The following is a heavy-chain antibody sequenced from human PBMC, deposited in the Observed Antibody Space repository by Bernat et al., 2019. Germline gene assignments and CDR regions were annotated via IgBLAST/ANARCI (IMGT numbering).Heavy chain of an antibody. V-gene: IGHV3-23*01. CDR1: GFTFTSYA. Sequence: EVQLLESGGGLVQPGGSLRLSCAASGFTFTSYAMSWVRQAPGKGLEWVSAISVRGGSTYYADSVKGRFTMSRDNSKNTLYLQMNSLRAEDTAVYYCAKDDCAGDCHYWYFDLWGRGTLVTVSS. J-gene: IGHJ2*01. D-gene: IGHD2-21*02. CDR3: AKDDCAGDCHYWYFDL. CDR2: ISVRGGST.